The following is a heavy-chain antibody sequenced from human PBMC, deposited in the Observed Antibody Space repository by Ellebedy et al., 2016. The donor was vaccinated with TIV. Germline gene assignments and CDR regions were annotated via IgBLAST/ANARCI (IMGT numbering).Heavy chain of an antibody. D-gene: IGHD2-2*01. CDR1: GYSFTNFW. J-gene: IGHJ4*02. CDR2: IYPGDSDT. CDR3: VRQDVVVPSTMRY. Sequence: KVSCKGSGYSFTNFWIGWVRQTPGTGLEWMGIIYPGDSDTRYNPSFQGQVTISADKSISTAYLQWSSLRASDTATYYCVRQDVVVPSTMRYWGQGTLVAVSS. V-gene: IGHV5-51*01.